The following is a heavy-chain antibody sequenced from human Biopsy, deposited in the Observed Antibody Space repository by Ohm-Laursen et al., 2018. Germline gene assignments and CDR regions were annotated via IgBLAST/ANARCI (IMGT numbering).Heavy chain of an antibody. J-gene: IGHJ3*02. D-gene: IGHD4-17*01. CDR2: IIPIFGII. Sequence: SSVKVSCKASGGTFSSYSISWVRQAPGQGLEWMGGIIPIFGIINHAQKFQGRVTISADESTTTAYMELGSLRSEDTAVYFCAGDRHTLYGDFENAFDIWGQGTMVTVSS. V-gene: IGHV1-69*01. CDR1: GGTFSSYS. CDR3: AGDRHTLYGDFENAFDI.